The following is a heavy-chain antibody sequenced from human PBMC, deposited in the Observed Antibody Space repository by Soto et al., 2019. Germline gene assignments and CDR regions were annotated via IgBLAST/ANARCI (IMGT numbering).Heavy chain of an antibody. Sequence: GGSLRLSCAASGFTFSSYAMSWVRQAPGKGLEWVSAISGSGGSTYYADSVKGRFTISRDNSKNTLYLQMNSLRAEDTAVYYCASRGVGSGSYFDYWGQGTLVTVSS. J-gene: IGHJ4*02. CDR1: GFTFSSYA. V-gene: IGHV3-23*01. CDR2: ISGSGGST. CDR3: ASRGVGSGSYFDY. D-gene: IGHD1-26*01.